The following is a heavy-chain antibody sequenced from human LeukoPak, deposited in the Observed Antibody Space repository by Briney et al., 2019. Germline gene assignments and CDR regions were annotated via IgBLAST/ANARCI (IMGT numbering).Heavy chain of an antibody. CDR3: ARVIRLELIN. CDR2: ISSSSSYI. J-gene: IGHJ4*02. Sequence: GGSLRLSCAASGFTVSSNYMSWVRQAPGKGLEWVSSISSSSSYIYYADSVKGRFTISRDNAKNSLYLQMNSLRAEDTAVYYCARVIRLELINWGQGTLVTVSS. CDR1: GFTVSSNY. V-gene: IGHV3-21*01. D-gene: IGHD1-7*01.